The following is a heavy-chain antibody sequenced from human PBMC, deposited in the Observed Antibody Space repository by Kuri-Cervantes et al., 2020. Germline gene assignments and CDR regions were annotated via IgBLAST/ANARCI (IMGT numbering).Heavy chain of an antibody. J-gene: IGHJ4*02. D-gene: IGHD3-3*01. CDR1: GFTFSSYG. Sequence: GESLKISCAASGFTFSSYGMHWVRQAPGKGLEWVAVISYDGSNKYYADSVKGRFTISRDNSKNTLYLQMNSLRAEDTAVYYCARDAMSGYFDYWGQGTLVTVSS. CDR3: ARDAMSGYFDY. V-gene: IGHV3-30*03. CDR2: ISYDGSNK.